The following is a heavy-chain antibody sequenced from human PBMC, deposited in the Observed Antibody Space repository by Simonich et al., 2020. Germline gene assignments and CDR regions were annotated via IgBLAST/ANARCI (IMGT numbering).Heavy chain of an antibody. Sequence: QVQLQESGPGLVKPSETLSLTCTVSGGSISSYYWSWIRQTPGKGLEWIGYIYYTGSTNYNPSHKSRVTISVDTSKNQFSLKLSSVTAADTAVYYCARHDRWLQFYFDYWGQGTLVTVSS. J-gene: IGHJ4*02. CDR1: GGSISSYY. D-gene: IGHD5-12*01. V-gene: IGHV4-59*08. CDR3: ARHDRWLQFYFDY. CDR2: IYYTGST.